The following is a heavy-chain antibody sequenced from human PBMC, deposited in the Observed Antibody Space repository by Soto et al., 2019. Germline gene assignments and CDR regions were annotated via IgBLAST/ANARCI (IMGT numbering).Heavy chain of an antibody. CDR2: ISSSSSTI. Sequence: EVQLVESGGGLVQPGGSLRLSCAASGFTFSSYSMNWVRQAPGKGLEWVSYISSSSSTIYYADSVKGRFTISRDNAKKPLYLQMNSLRAEDTAVYYCARVGDAGYDFWSGYYTGPAYYYYYMDVWGKGTTVTVSS. CDR1: GFTFSSYS. CDR3: ARVGDAGYDFWSGYYTGPAYYYYYMDV. J-gene: IGHJ6*03. V-gene: IGHV3-48*01. D-gene: IGHD3-3*01.